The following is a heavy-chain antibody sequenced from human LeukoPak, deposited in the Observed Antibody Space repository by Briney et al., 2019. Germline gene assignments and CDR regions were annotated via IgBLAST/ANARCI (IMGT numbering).Heavy chain of an antibody. CDR3: ARDPATECSNGVCYKASWFDP. CDR2: IYHSGST. D-gene: IGHD2-8*01. J-gene: IGHJ5*02. Sequence: SETLSLTCTVSGYSISSGYYWGWIRQPPGKGLEWIGSIYHSGSTYYNPSLKSRVTISVDTSKNQFSLKLSSVTAADTAMYYCARDPATECSNGVCYKASWFDPWGQGTLVTVSS. CDR1: GYSISSGYY. V-gene: IGHV4-38-2*02.